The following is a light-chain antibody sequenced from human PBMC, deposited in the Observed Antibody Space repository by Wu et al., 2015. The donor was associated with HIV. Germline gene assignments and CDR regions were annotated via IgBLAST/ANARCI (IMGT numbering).Light chain of an antibody. V-gene: IGKV1-5*03. CDR3: LHYKTYSGT. CDR1: QSINSW. J-gene: IGKJ1*01. CDR2: KAS. Sequence: DIQMTQSPSTLSASVGDRVTITCRASQSINSWLAWYQQKAGKAPKLLIYKASSLQSGVPSRFSGSGSGTEFTLTISSLQSDDFATYYCLHYKTYSGTFGQGTKVEIK.